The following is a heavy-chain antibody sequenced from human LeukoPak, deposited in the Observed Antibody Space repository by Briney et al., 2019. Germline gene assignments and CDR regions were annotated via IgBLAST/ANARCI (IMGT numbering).Heavy chain of an antibody. CDR2: ISWNSGSI. Sequence: GRSLRLSCAASGLTLVDYAMHWVRQAPGRGLEGVSGISWNSGSIGYAGSVKGRFTISRDNAKNSVYLQMNRLRAEDMALYYCAQGDRFRYSYADYWGQGTLVTVSS. V-gene: IGHV3-9*03. CDR1: GLTLVDYA. J-gene: IGHJ4*02. D-gene: IGHD5-18*01. CDR3: AQGDRFRYSYADY.